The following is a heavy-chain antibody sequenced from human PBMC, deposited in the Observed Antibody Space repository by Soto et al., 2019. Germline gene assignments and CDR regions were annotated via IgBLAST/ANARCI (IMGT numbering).Heavy chain of an antibody. CDR3: SRLTSLHWDVY. J-gene: IGHJ4*02. V-gene: IGHV3-15*01. Sequence: PGGSLRLSCAVSGFTFTNAWMSWGRQPPGRGREWGGRIKSNSDGGTSDYAAPVKGRFTISRDDSKNTVYLEMNSLKTEDTAVYYCSRLTSLHWDVYWGQGTLVTVSS. CDR2: IKSNSDGGTS. CDR1: GFTFTNAW. D-gene: IGHD1-26*01.